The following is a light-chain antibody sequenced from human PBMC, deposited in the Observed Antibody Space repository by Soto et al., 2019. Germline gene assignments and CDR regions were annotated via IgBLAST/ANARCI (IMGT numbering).Light chain of an antibody. CDR1: SSDVGGYNY. CDR3: SSYTSSSRV. CDR2: DVS. J-gene: IGLJ2*01. V-gene: IGLV2-14*01. Sequence: QSVLTQPASVSGSPGQSITISCTGTSSDVGGYNYVSWYQQHPGKAPKLMIYDVSNRHSGVSNRFSGSKSGNTASLTISGLQAEDEADYYCSSYTSSSRVFGGGTKVTVL.